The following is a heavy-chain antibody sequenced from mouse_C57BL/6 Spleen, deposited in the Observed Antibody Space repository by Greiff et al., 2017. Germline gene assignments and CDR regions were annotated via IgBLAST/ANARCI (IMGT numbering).Heavy chain of an antibody. V-gene: IGHV1-69*01. CDR2: IDPSDSYT. Sequence: QVQLQQPGAELVLPGASVKLSCKASGYTFTSYWMHWVKQRPGQGLEWIGEIDPSDSYTKYNQTFKGKSTLTVDKSSSTAYMQLISLTSEDSAVYYCARSYYGSHWGQGTTLTVAS. J-gene: IGHJ2*01. CDR1: GYTFTSYW. D-gene: IGHD1-1*01. CDR3: ARSYYGSH.